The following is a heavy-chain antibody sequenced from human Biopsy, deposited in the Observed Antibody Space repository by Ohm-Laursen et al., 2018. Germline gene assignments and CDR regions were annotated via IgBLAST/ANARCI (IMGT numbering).Heavy chain of an antibody. CDR2: ISGNSDII. CDR1: GFTFSRFW. D-gene: IGHD4-17*01. V-gene: IGHV3-23*01. CDR3: ALAAAQTVTHFDY. Sequence: SLRLSCSASGFTFSRFWIHWSRQAPGKGLEWVSTISGNSDIIYDTDSVKGRFTISRDNSKNTLYLQMNSLRADDTAVYYCALAAAQTVTHFDYWGQGTLVTVSS. J-gene: IGHJ4*02.